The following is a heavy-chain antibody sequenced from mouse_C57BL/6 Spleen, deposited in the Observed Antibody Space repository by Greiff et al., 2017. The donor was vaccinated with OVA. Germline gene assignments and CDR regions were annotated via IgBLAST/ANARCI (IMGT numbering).Heavy chain of an antibody. J-gene: IGHJ2*01. Sequence: QVQLQQPGAELVRPGSSVKLSCKASGYTFTSYWMQWVKQRPGQGLEWIGEIDPSDSYTNYNQKFKGKATLTVDTSSSTAYMQLSSLTSEDSAVYYCARREGGNYYFDYWGQGTTLTVSS. V-gene: IGHV1-50*01. D-gene: IGHD2-1*01. CDR1: GYTFTSYW. CDR3: ARREGGNYYFDY. CDR2: IDPSDSYT.